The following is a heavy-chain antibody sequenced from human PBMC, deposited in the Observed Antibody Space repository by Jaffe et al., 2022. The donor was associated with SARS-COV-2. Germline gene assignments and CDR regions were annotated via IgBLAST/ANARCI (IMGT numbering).Heavy chain of an antibody. V-gene: IGHV3-23*01. J-gene: IGHJ4*02. CDR3: AKGSRPFCSGGSCYPFDY. D-gene: IGHD2-15*01. CDR2: ISGSGGST. Sequence: EVQLLESGGGLVQPGGSLRLSCAASGFTFSSYAMSWVRQAPGKGLEWVSGISGSGGSTYYADAVKGRFTISRDNSKNTLYLQMNSLRAEDTAVYYCAKGSRPFCSGGSCYPFDYWGQGTLVTVSS. CDR1: GFTFSSYA.